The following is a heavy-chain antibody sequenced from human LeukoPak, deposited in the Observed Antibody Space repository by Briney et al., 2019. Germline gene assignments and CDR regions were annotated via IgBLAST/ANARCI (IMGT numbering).Heavy chain of an antibody. D-gene: IGHD2-15*01. CDR2: ISAYNGNT. CDR1: GYTFTNYG. Sequence: ASVKVSCKASGYTFTNYGITWVRHAPGQGLEWMGWISAYNGNTNYAQKLQGRVTMTIDKTTSTAYMELRSLRSDDTAVYYCARGGANCSGGRCPLNWFDPWGQGTPVTVSS. J-gene: IGHJ5*02. CDR3: ARGGANCSGGRCPLNWFDP. V-gene: IGHV1-18*01.